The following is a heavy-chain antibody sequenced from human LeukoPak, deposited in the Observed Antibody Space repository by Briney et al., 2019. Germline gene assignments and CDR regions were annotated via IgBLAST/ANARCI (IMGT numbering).Heavy chain of an antibody. CDR3: AKNYGTSRPFYDY. CDR2: IRSKTHNYAT. J-gene: IGHJ4*02. V-gene: IGHV3-73*01. CDR1: GFTFSGST. Sequence: GGSLRLSCAASGFTFSGSTMHWVRQASGKGLEWVGRIRSKTHNYATAFAESVKGRFTISRDDSKNTAYLQMNSLKTEDTAVYYCAKNYGTSRPFYDYWGQGIVVTVAS. D-gene: IGHD4-17*01.